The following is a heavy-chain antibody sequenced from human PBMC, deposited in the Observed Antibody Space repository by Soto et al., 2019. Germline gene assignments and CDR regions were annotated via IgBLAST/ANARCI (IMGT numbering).Heavy chain of an antibody. J-gene: IGHJ4*02. D-gene: IGHD2-2*02. CDR1: GGSISSGDYY. CDR2: IYYSGST. Sequence: SETLSLTCTVSGGSISSGDYYWSWIRQPPGKGLEWIGYIYYSGSTYYNPSLKSRVTISVDTSKNQFSLKLSSVTAADTAVYYCARYCISTSCYTRAFDYWGQGTLVTVSS. CDR3: ARYCISTSCYTRAFDY. V-gene: IGHV4-30-4*01.